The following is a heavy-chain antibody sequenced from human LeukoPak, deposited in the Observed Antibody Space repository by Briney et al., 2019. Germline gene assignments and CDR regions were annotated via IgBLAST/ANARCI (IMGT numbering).Heavy chain of an antibody. V-gene: IGHV4-59*01. CDR1: GGSISSYY. Sequence: KASETLSLTCTVSGGSISSYYWSWIRQPPGKGLEWIGYIYYSGSTNYNPSLKSRVTISVDTSKNQFSLKLSSVTAADTAVYYCARSIAAAGLYNWFDPWGQGTLVTVSS. CDR2: IYYSGST. D-gene: IGHD6-13*01. CDR3: ARSIAAAGLYNWFDP. J-gene: IGHJ5*02.